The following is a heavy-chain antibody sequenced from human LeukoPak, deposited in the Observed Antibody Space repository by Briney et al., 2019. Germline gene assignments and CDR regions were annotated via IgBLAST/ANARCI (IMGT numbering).Heavy chain of an antibody. D-gene: IGHD3-10*01. CDR3: ARDFAFRLDY. J-gene: IGHJ4*02. CDR1: GFTFSNYY. Sequence: GGSLRLSCAASGFTFSNYYMSWVRQAPGKGLERGAKIKEDGSDKYYVGSLKGRFTISRDNAKNSLYLQMNSLRAEDTAVYYCARDFAFRLDYWGQGTLLTVSS. V-gene: IGHV3-7*04. CDR2: IKEDGSDK.